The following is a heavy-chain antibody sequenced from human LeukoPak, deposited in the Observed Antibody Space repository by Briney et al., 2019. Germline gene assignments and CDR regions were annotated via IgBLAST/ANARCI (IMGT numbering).Heavy chain of an antibody. CDR2: ISYDGNKK. J-gene: IGHJ4*02. Sequence: GGSLRLSCAASGFTFSSYGMHWARQAPGKGLEWVAVISYDGNKKYYADSVKGRFTISRDNAKNSLYLQMNSLRAEDTAVYYCAKGKDDSSGWYFFYWGQGTLVTVSS. CDR1: GFTFSSYG. CDR3: AKGKDDSSGWYFFY. D-gene: IGHD6-19*01. V-gene: IGHV3-30*18.